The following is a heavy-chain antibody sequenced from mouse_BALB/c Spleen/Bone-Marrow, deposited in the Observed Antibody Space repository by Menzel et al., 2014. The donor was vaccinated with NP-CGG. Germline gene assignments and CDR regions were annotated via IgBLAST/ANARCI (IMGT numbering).Heavy chain of an antibody. J-gene: IGHJ2*01. Sequence: VQLQQSGAELLKPGASVKLSCTASGFNVKDTYIHWVKQRPEQGLEWIGRIDPANGNTKYDPKFQGKATITADTSSNTAYLQLSSLTSEDTAVYYCASYVYGYYFDYWGQGTTLTVSP. CDR2: IDPANGNT. D-gene: IGHD2-2*01. V-gene: IGHV14-3*02. CDR3: ASYVYGYYFDY. CDR1: GFNVKDTY.